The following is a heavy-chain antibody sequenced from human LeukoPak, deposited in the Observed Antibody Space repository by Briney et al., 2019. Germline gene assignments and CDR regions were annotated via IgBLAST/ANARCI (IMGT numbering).Heavy chain of an antibody. CDR3: AKVPGSGWYQGHFDY. Sequence: PGGSLRLSCTASGFTFRNYWMNWVRQAPGKGLEWVANTNQDGSDKFYVDSVKGRFTISRDNAKNSLYLQMNSLRAEDTALYYCAKVPGSGWYQGHFDYWGQGTLVTVSS. D-gene: IGHD6-19*01. J-gene: IGHJ4*02. CDR1: GFTFRNYW. V-gene: IGHV3-7*03. CDR2: TNQDGSDK.